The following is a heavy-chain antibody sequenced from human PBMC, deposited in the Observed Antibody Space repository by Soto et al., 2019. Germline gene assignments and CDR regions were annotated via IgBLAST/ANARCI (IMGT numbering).Heavy chain of an antibody. V-gene: IGHV1-18*01. CDR1: GYTYTIYG. D-gene: IGHD2-15*01. J-gene: IGHJ3*02. Sequence: ASVKVSCQTSGYTYTIYGISWVRQAHRQGLEWMGWISAYNGNTNYAQKLQGRVTMTTDTSTSTAYMELRSLRSDDTAVYYCARDHSDIVVVVAATLPPLDAFDIWGQGTMVTVS. CDR3: ARDHSDIVVVVAATLPPLDAFDI. CDR2: ISAYNGNT.